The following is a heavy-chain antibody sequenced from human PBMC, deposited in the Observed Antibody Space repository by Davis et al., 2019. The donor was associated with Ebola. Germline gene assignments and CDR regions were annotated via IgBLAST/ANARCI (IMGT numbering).Heavy chain of an antibody. J-gene: IGHJ3*02. CDR1: GNSFASHW. V-gene: IGHV5-51*01. D-gene: IGHD2-8*02. Sequence: GESLKISCKDSGNSFASHWIVWACQTPAKGLDWMGIIYTGDSDTRYSPSFRGQVTISADKSIKTAFLQWSSLKASDTAMYYCASPRRTITGMDDAFDIWSQGTMVTVSS. CDR3: ASPRRTITGMDDAFDI. CDR2: IYTGDSDT.